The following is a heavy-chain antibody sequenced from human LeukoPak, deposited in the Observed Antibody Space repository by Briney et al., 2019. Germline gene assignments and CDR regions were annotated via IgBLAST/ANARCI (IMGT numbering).Heavy chain of an antibody. CDR1: GGTFSSYA. CDR2: IIPILGIA. D-gene: IGHD6-13*01. J-gene: IGHJ4*02. V-gene: IGHV1-69*04. CDR3: ARTRIAAAGTEIDY. Sequence: SVKVSCKASGGTFSSYAISWVRQAPGQGLEWRGRIIPILGIANYAQKFQGRVTITADKSTSTAYMELSSLRSEDTAVYYCARTRIAAAGTEIDYWGQGTLVTVSS.